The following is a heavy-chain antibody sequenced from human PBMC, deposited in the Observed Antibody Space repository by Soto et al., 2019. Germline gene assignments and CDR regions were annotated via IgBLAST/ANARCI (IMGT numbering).Heavy chain of an antibody. D-gene: IGHD3-3*01. CDR2: ISAYDGKT. Sequence: ASVKVSCKTSGYTFNTYGINWVRQAPGQGLELMGWISAYDGKTTYAEKFQGRVTLTTDTSTSTAYMGLRSLRSDDTAIYYCARDPHEFWTSYWFDPWGQGTPVTVS. CDR3: ARDPHEFWTSYWFDP. CDR1: GYTFNTYG. V-gene: IGHV1-18*01. J-gene: IGHJ5*02.